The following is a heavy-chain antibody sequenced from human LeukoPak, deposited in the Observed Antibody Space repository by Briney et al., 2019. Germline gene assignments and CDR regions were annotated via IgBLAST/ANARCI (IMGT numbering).Heavy chain of an antibody. CDR2: ISSSSSYI. D-gene: IGHD2-15*01. V-gene: IGHV3-21*01. J-gene: IGHJ4*02. Sequence: GGSLRLSCAASGFTFSSYNMNWVRQAPGKGLEWVSSISSSSSYIYYADSVKGRFTISRDSAKNSLFLQMNSLRAEDTAVYYCARDRWHHYWGQGTLVTVSS. CDR3: ARDRWHHY. CDR1: GFTFSSYN.